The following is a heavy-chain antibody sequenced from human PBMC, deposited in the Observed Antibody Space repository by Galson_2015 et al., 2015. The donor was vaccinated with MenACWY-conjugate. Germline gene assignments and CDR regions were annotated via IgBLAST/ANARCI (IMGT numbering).Heavy chain of an antibody. D-gene: IGHD2-15*01. CDR3: ASSGDYVFDY. CDR1: GFTFSSYD. V-gene: IGHV3-23*01. J-gene: IGHJ4*02. CDR2: LGGSGGNT. Sequence: SLRLSCAASGFTFSSYDMSWVRQAPGKGLERVSALGGSGGNTHYADSVKGRFTISRDNSKNSVYLQMNSLRAEDTAVYYCASSGDYVFDYWGQRTLVTVSS.